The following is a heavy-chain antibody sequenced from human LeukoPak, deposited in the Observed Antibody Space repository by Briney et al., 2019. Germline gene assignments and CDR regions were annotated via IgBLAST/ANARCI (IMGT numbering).Heavy chain of an antibody. Sequence: GGSLRLSCAASGFIFRSYDMHWVRQAPGKGLEWVAVISYDRSNIYYADSVKGRFTISRDNSQNTVYLQMNSLRAEDTAVYYCARDSSGWYRYFDYWGQGTLVTVSS. CDR3: ARDSSGWYRYFDY. D-gene: IGHD6-19*01. J-gene: IGHJ4*02. V-gene: IGHV3-30*03. CDR2: ISYDRSNI. CDR1: GFIFRSYD.